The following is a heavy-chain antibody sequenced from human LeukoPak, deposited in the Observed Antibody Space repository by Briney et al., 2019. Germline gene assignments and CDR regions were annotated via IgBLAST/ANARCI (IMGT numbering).Heavy chain of an antibody. J-gene: IGHJ3*02. CDR3: AKKGDRGTYDI. Sequence: SETLSRTCTVSGLSISSSSYDWGWIRPPPGKGLEWGGSMSYSGSSHYHPSLKSRLTISVDTSQKQFSLRLSSVTAAATAVYYCAKKGDRGTYDIWGQGTMVSISS. CDR2: MSYSGSS. V-gene: IGHV4-39*01. D-gene: IGHD2-15*01. CDR1: GLSISSSSYD.